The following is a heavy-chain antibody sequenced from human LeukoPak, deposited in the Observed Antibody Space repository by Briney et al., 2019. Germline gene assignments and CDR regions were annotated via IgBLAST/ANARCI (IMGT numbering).Heavy chain of an antibody. V-gene: IGHV3-23*01. CDR3: ARVGSSNRYYYYYMDV. J-gene: IGHJ6*03. D-gene: IGHD2-2*01. CDR1: GFTFSSYA. Sequence: GGSLRLSCAASGFTFSSYAMSWVRQAPGKGLEWVSAISGSGGSTYYADSVKGRFTISRDNSKNTLYLQMNSLRAEDTAVYYCARVGSSNRYYYYYMDVWGKGTTVTVSS. CDR2: ISGSGGST.